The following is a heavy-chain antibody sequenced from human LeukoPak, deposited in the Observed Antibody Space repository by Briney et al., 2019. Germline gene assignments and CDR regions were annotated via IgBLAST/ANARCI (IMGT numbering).Heavy chain of an antibody. CDR3: ARTSRYNTRKGFDY. CDR2: IFPGDSDT. V-gene: IGHV5-51*01. D-gene: IGHD1-20*01. Sequence: GESLKISCQGSGYSFTNYWIGWARQMPGKGLEWMGIIFPGDSDTRYSPSFEGRVTISADKSISTAYVQWSSLKASDTAMYFCARTSRYNTRKGFDYWGQGSLVTVSS. J-gene: IGHJ4*02. CDR1: GYSFTNYW.